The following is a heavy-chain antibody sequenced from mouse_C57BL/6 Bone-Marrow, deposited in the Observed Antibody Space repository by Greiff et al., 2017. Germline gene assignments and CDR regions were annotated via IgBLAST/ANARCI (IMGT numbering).Heavy chain of an antibody. V-gene: IGHV1-82*01. CDR1: GYAFSSSW. J-gene: IGHJ2*01. CDR3: VSGVLRYYFDY. Sequence: QVQLQQSGPELVKPGASVKISCKASGYAFSSSWMNWVKQRPGKGLEWIGRIYPGDGDTNYNGKFKGKATLTADKSSSTAYMQLSSLTSEDSAVYFCVSGVLRYYFDYWGQGTTLTVSS. D-gene: IGHD1-1*01. CDR2: IYPGDGDT.